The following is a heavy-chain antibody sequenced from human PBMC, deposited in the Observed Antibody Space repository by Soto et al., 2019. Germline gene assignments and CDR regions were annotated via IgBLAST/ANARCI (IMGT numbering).Heavy chain of an antibody. V-gene: IGHV3-33*01. CDR1: GFTFSSYG. D-gene: IGHD5-18*01. J-gene: IGHJ4*02. Sequence: QVQLVESGGGVVQPGRSLRLSCAASGFTFSSYGMHWVRQAPGKGLEWVAVIWYDGSNKYYADSVKGRFTISRDNSKNSRYLQMNRQRAEETAVYYCARAGTAMVTGGSWGQGTLVTVSS. CDR3: ARAGTAMVTGGS. CDR2: IWYDGSNK.